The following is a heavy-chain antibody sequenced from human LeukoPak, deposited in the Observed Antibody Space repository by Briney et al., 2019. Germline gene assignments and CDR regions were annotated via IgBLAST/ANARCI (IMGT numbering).Heavy chain of an antibody. D-gene: IGHD3-3*01. CDR1: GFTFSGSA. CDR2: IRSKANSYAT. CDR3: TRRENDFWSGYDNPFFDY. Sequence: AGGSLKLSCAASGFTFSGSAMHWVRQASGKGLEWVGRIRSKANSYATACAASVKGRFTISRDDSKNTAYLQMNSLKTEDTAVYYCTRRENDFWSGYDNPFFDYWGQGTLVTVSS. J-gene: IGHJ4*02. V-gene: IGHV3-73*01.